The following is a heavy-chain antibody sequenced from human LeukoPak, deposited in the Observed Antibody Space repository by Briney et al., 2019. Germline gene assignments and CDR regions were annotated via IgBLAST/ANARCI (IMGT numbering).Heavy chain of an antibody. D-gene: IGHD2-15*01. Sequence: ASVKVSCKASGYTFTNYANSWVRQAPGQGLEWMRWISTYNGNTNYAQKFQRRVTLTTDTSTRTAYMDLRSLRSDDTAVYHCARVALGSWYFDLWGRGTLVTVSS. J-gene: IGHJ2*01. CDR2: ISTYNGNT. V-gene: IGHV1-18*01. CDR1: GYTFTNYA. CDR3: ARVALGSWYFDL.